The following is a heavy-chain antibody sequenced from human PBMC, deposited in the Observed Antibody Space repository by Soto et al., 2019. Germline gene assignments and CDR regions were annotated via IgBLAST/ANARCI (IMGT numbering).Heavy chain of an antibody. J-gene: IGHJ4*02. CDR1: GYTFTIYV. Sequence: ASVKVSCKASGYTFTIYVMHWVRQAPGQRLEWMGWINAGNGNTKYSQKLQGRVTITTDTSTSTAYMELRSLRSEDTAVYCCARVDVSTVTTFPYWGQGTLVTVSS. V-gene: IGHV1-3*01. CDR3: ARVDVSTVTTFPY. D-gene: IGHD4-17*01. CDR2: INAGNGNT.